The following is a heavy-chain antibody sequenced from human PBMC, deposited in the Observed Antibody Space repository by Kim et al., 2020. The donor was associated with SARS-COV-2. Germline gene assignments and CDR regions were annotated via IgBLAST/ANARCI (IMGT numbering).Heavy chain of an antibody. CDR2: ISSSSRYT. D-gene: IGHD3-16*01. Sequence: GGSLRLSCAASGFTFSDYYMSWIRQAPGKGLEWVSYISSSSRYTNYADSVKGRFTISRDNAKNSLYLQMNSLRAEDTAVYYCARAGGPRRNYGMDVWGQGTTVTVSS. CDR1: GFTFSDYY. CDR3: ARAGGPRRNYGMDV. J-gene: IGHJ6*02. V-gene: IGHV3-11*06.